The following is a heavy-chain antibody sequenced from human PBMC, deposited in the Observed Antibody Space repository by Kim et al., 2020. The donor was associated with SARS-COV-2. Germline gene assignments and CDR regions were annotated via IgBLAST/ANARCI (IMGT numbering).Heavy chain of an antibody. D-gene: IGHD1-26*01. V-gene: IGHV3-21*01. CDR3: ARGVGAIPKLDY. Sequence: YYADSVQARVTISRTNAKNSLYLQMHSLRAEDTAVYYCARGVGAIPKLDYWGQGTLVTVSS. J-gene: IGHJ4*02.